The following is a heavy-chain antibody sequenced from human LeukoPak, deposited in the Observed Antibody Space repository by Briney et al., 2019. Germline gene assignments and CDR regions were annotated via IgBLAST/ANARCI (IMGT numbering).Heavy chain of an antibody. Sequence: PGGSLRLPCAASGFTFRSYSMNWVRQAPGKGLEWVSSITGGGTNTYYPDSVKGRFTISRDNAKNSLYLQMNSLGAEDTAVYYCARAGVAVAGAGLDYWGQGTLVPVSS. CDR2: ITGGGTNT. CDR1: GFTFRSYS. CDR3: ARAGVAVAGAGLDY. D-gene: IGHD6-13*01. V-gene: IGHV3-21*01. J-gene: IGHJ4*02.